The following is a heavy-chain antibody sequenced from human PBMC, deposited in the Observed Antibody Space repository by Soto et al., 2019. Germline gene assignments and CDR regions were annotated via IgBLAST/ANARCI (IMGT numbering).Heavy chain of an antibody. V-gene: IGHV1-18*01. CDR1: GYTFTSYG. D-gene: IGHD2-15*01. CDR2: ISAYNGNT. J-gene: IGHJ6*02. CDR3: ARVYHCSGGSCPGNYYYGMDV. Sequence: AASVKVSCKASGYTFTSYGISWVRQAPGQGLEWMGRISAYNGNTNYAQKLQGRVTMTTDTSTSTAYMELRSLRSDDTAVYYCARVYHCSGGSCPGNYYYGMDVWGQGTTVTVSS.